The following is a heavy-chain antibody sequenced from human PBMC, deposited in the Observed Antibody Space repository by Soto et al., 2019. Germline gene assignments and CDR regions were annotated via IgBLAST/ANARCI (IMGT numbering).Heavy chain of an antibody. Sequence: EVQLLESGGALEHPGGSLRLSCAASGFAFSTYAMTWVRQAPGKELEWVSVISGSGGSSYYAASVKGRFTISRDNSKNTLYLQMNGLRAEDTALYYCAKVTKRAAAGRYEYYKYGMDVWGQGTTVTVSS. CDR1: GFAFSTYA. CDR2: ISGSGGSS. D-gene: IGHD6-13*01. J-gene: IGHJ6*02. CDR3: AKVTKRAAAGRYEYYKYGMDV. V-gene: IGHV3-23*01.